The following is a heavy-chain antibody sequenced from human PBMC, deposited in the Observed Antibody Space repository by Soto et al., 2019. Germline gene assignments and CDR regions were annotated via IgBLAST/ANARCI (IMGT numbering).Heavy chain of an antibody. J-gene: IGHJ6*02. Sequence: ASVKGSCKGSGYSFPRDSFHWGGQAPGQSLEWMGWTNAGNGNTKYSQKFQGRVTITRDTSASTAYMELSSLRSEDTSVYYCGRDSKWDDTSVGMDVWGQGTKVTLSS. D-gene: IGHD3-22*01. V-gene: IGHV1-3*01. CDR1: GYSFPRDS. CDR2: TNAGNGNT. CDR3: GRDSKWDDTSVGMDV.